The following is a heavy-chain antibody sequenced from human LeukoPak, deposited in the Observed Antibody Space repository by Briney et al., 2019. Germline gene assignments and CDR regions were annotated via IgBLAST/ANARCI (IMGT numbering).Heavy chain of an antibody. Sequence: PGGSLRLSCAASGFTFSSYEMNWVRQAPGKGLEWVSYISSSGSTIYYADSVKGRFTISRDNAKNSLYLQLNNLRADDTALYYCAKAYGTNGYYQLPIDFWGRGTLVTVSS. J-gene: IGHJ4*02. CDR1: GFTFSSYE. D-gene: IGHD3-22*01. V-gene: IGHV3-48*03. CDR3: AKAYGTNGYYQLPIDF. CDR2: ISSSGSTI.